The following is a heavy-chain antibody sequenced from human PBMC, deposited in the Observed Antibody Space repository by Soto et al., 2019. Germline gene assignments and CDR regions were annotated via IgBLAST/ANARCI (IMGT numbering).Heavy chain of an antibody. CDR1: GYTLTELS. J-gene: IGHJ4*02. CDR2: FDPEDGET. Sequence: ASVKVSCKVSGYTLTELSMHWVRQAPGKGLEWMGGFDPEDGETIYAQKFQGRVTMTEDTSTDTAYMELSSLRSEDTAVYYCATSSHSSGYFHSFDYWGQGPLVTVSS. CDR3: ATSSHSSGYFHSFDY. D-gene: IGHD3-22*01. V-gene: IGHV1-24*01.